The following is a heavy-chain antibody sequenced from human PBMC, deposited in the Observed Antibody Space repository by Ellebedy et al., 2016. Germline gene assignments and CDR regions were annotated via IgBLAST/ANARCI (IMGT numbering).Heavy chain of an antibody. D-gene: IGHD1-1*01. CDR3: ARAPSTLWDDPVFDY. CDR1: GYSFAKYY. CDR2: IFPGDSKT. V-gene: IGHV5-51*01. J-gene: IGHJ4*02. Sequence: GGSLRLSXEGSGYSFAKYYIGWVRQLPGKGREWMGIIFPGDSKTTYSPSFQGQVIISADKSISTAYLQWSSLKASDSAIYYCARAPSTLWDDPVFDYWGQGTLVTVSS.